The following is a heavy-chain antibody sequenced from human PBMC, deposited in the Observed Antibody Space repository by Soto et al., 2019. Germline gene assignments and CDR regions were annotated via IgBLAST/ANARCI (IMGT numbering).Heavy chain of an antibody. CDR2: MQPSSGRT. CDR1: GYSFTSLD. CDR3: ARGVTAGVDY. V-gene: IGHV1-8*01. D-gene: IGHD1-26*01. J-gene: IGHJ4*02. Sequence: QVQLVQSGAEVREPGASVKVSCKASGYSFTSLDINWVRQTTGQGREWMGWMQPSSGRTGYAQKLQGRVTMTRDTSINTAYMELSSLTSDDTAFYYCARGVTAGVDYWGQGTLVTVSS.